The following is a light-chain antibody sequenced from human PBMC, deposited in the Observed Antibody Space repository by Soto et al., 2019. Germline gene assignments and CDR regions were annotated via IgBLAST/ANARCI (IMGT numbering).Light chain of an antibody. V-gene: IGKV1-12*01. CDR2: KAS. J-gene: IGKJ1*01. CDR1: RDISTW. Sequence: DTLMSQSPSSVSASIGDRVILTCRASRDISTWLEWYQQKPGQAPKLLISKASNVQSGVPSRFSGSGSGREFTLIISSLQPDDFATYFCHQAKSFPRTFGQGTKVDIK. CDR3: HQAKSFPRT.